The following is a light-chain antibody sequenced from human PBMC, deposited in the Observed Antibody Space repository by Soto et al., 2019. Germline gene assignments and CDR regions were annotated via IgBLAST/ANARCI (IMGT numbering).Light chain of an antibody. CDR3: QQYNSYSQT. CDR2: KAS. J-gene: IGKJ1*01. CDR1: QSINTW. Sequence: DIQMTQSPSTLSASIGDRVTITCRASQSINTWLAWYQQKPGKAPKLMIYKASTLETGVPSRFSGIGSGTEFTLTISSLQPDDFATYYCQQYNSYSQTFGQGTKVEIK. V-gene: IGKV1-5*03.